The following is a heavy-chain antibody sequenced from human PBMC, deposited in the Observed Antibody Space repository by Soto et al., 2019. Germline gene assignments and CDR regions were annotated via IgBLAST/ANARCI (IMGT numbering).Heavy chain of an antibody. CDR3: ARTDRDLYGLDV. CDR2: ISAAGDP. Sequence: VQLVESGGGLVQPGGSLRLSCEASGFTFRNYDMHWVRQGTGKGLEWVSGISAAGDPDYADSVEGRFTISRENAQSSFFLQMNSLRVGDTAVYYCARTDRDLYGLDVWGQGTTVIVSS. CDR1: GFTFRNYD. J-gene: IGHJ6*02. V-gene: IGHV3-13*05.